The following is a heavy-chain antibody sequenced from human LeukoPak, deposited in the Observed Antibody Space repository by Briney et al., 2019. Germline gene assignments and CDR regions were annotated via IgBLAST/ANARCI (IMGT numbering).Heavy chain of an antibody. D-gene: IGHD3-10*01. Sequence: PGGSLRLSCAASGFTFSSYWMSWVRQAPGKGLEWVANIKQDGSEKYYVDSVKGRFTISRDNAKNSLYLQMNSLRAEDTAVYYCARDSTYYYDSGSSGPHYFGYWGQGTLVTVSS. CDR1: GFTFSSYW. J-gene: IGHJ4*02. V-gene: IGHV3-7*01. CDR2: IKQDGSEK. CDR3: ARDSTYYYDSGSSGPHYFGY.